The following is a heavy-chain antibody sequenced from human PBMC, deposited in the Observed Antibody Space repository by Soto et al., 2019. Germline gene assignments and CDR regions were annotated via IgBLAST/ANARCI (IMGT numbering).Heavy chain of an antibody. V-gene: IGHV4-39*01. J-gene: IGHJ3*02. CDR3: ARQRGPFDI. CDR2: IYYSGST. CDR1: GGFVSSGSYY. Sequence: SETLSLTCAVYGGFVSSGSYYWSWIRQPPGKGLEWIGGIYYSGSTHYNPSLKSRVTISVDTSKNQFSLKLSSVTAADTAVYYCARQRGPFDIWGQGTMVTVSS.